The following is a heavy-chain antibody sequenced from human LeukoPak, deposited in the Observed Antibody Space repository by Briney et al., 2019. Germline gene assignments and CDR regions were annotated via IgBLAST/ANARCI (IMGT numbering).Heavy chain of an antibody. CDR2: IYSGGST. D-gene: IGHD3-22*01. CDR1: GFTVSSNY. Sequence: PGGSLRLSCAASGFTVSSNYMSWVRQAPGKGLEWVSVIYSGGSTYYPDSVKGRFTISRDNSKNTLYLQMNSLRAEDTAVYYCARKYYDSSGYSDYGGQETMDTVSS. V-gene: IGHV3-66*01. CDR3: ARKYYDSSGYSDY. J-gene: IGHJ4*02.